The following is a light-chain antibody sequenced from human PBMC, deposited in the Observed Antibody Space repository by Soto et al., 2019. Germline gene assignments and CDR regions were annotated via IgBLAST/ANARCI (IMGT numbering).Light chain of an antibody. Sequence: EIILTQSPYTLSLSPGERATLSWRASQTVSSNYLAWCQQRPGQAPRLLIYDASNRATGIPARFSGSGYGTDFNLTISSLEPEDFAVYYCQQRSNWPPTFGQGTKVDIK. CDR2: DAS. V-gene: IGKV3-11*01. J-gene: IGKJ1*01. CDR3: QQRSNWPPT. CDR1: QTVSSNY.